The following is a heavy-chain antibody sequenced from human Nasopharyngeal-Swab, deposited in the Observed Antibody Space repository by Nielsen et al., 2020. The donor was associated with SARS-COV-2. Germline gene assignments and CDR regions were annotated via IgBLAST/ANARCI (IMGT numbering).Heavy chain of an antibody. J-gene: IGHJ6*02. V-gene: IGHV3-64D*06. D-gene: IGHD5-12*01. CDR1: GFTFSTHP. CDR2: INGKGGST. CDR3: VKDAGYDYRYYYYGLDV. Sequence: GESLKISCSGSGFTFSTHPMHWVRQAPGKGLEYVSVINGKGGSTYYADSVKGRFTVSRDTSESTLYLQMSSLRTEDTAVYYCVKDAGYDYRYYYYGLDVWGQGTTVTVSS.